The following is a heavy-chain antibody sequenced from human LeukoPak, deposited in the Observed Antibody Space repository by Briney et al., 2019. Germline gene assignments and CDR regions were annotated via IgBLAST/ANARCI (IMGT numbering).Heavy chain of an antibody. CDR1: GFTFSSYG. CDR2: ISYDGSNK. J-gene: IGHJ4*02. CDR3: AKDRSPIAVAAPFDY. Sequence: GRSLRLSCAASGFTFSSYGMHWVRQAPGKGLEWVAVISYDGSNKYYADSVKGRFTISRGNSKNTLYLQMNSLRAEDTAVYYCAKDRSPIAVAAPFDYWGQGTLVTVSS. V-gene: IGHV3-30*18. D-gene: IGHD6-19*01.